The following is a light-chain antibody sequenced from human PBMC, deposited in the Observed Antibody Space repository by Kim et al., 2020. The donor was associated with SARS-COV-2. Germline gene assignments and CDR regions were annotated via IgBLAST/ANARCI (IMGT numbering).Light chain of an antibody. J-gene: IGLJ3*02. V-gene: IGLV4-69*02. CDR2: LNSDGSH. CDR1: SGHSNYA. Sequence: QLVLTQSPSASASLGASVKLTCTLTSGHSNYAIAWHQQQPEKGPRYLMKLNSDGSHSKGDGIPDRFAGSSTGAEHYLTIPSLQSEDEAVYYCQTWGTGIRVFGGGTQLTVL. CDR3: QTWGTGIRV.